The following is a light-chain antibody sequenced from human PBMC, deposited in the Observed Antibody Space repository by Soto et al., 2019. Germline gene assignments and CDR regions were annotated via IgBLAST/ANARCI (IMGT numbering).Light chain of an antibody. V-gene: IGKV3-15*01. CDR1: QSVSSN. CDR3: QQYNNWPPLT. Sequence: EIVMTQSPATLSVSPGERATLSCRASQSVSSNLAWYQQKRGLAPSLLIHGASTRATGIPARFSGSGSGTEFTLSISSLQSEDFAVYYCQQYNNWPPLTFGGGTKVEIK. CDR2: GAS. J-gene: IGKJ4*01.